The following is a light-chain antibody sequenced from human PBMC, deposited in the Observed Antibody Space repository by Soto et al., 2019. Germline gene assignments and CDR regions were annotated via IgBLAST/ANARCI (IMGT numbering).Light chain of an antibody. CDR1: QSVSSNY. J-gene: IGKJ4*01. CDR3: KQYDSSPLT. CDR2: GAS. Sequence: EIVLTQSPGTLSLSPGERATLSCRASQSVSSNYLAWYQQKPGQAPRLLIYGASSRATGIPDRFSGSGSGTDFTLTVSRLEPEDFAVYYCKQYDSSPLTFGGGTKLEIK. V-gene: IGKV3-20*01.